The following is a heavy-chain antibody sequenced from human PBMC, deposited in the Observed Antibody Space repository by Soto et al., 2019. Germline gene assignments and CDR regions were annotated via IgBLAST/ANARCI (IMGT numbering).Heavy chain of an antibody. Sequence: EVHLLGSGGDLVKPGGSLRLSCEVSGFTFNNFAMSWVRQSPGKGLEWVSTISSDGGLRHYAESVKGRFTISRDNSMGSLFLQITSPRAEDTALYFCAKVRQRFLDILTGATDFDSWGQGTLVTVSS. J-gene: IGHJ4*02. CDR3: AKVRQRFLDILTGATDFDS. V-gene: IGHV3-23*01. CDR1: GFTFNNFA. CDR2: ISSDGGLR. D-gene: IGHD3-9*01.